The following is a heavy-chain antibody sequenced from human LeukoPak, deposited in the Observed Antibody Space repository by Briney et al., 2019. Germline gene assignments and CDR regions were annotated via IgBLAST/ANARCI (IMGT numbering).Heavy chain of an antibody. J-gene: IGHJ4*02. CDR1: GGSISSYY. D-gene: IGHD4-17*01. CDR3: ARNPYGDYGY. V-gene: IGHV4-59*01. CDR2: IYHSGSA. Sequence: SETLSLTCTVSGGSISSYYWSWIRQPPGKGLEWIGYIYHSGSANYNPSLKSRVTISVDTSRNQFSLKLTSVTAADTAVYYCARNPYGDYGYWGQGTPVTVSP.